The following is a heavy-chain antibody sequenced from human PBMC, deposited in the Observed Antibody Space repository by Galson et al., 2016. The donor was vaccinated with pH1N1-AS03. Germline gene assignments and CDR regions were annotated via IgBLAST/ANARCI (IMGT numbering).Heavy chain of an antibody. D-gene: IGHD3-9*01. CDR2: INPGGSP. CDR3: ARHVCLTGVECFYGHFDL. J-gene: IGHJ2*01. Sequence: ETLSLTCAVYGGSFSGYYWSWIRQTPGKGLEWIGEINPGGSPNYSPSLKGRVSISADTSTNQVSLERTSLTAADTAIYYCARHVCLTGVECFYGHFDLWGRGTTVTVSS. CDR1: GGSFSGYY. V-gene: IGHV4-34*01.